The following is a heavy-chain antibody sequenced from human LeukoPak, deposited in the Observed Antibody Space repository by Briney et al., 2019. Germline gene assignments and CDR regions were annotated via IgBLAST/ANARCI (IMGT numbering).Heavy chain of an antibody. Sequence: GGSLRLSCAASGFDVSINYMNWIRQSPEKGREGVSIIHNDGRTYYADSVKGRFTVSRDNSKNTVSLQMDSLRVDDTGVYYCARGFLQLTPYYFDYWGQGTLVTVSS. J-gene: IGHJ4*02. D-gene: IGHD1-1*01. CDR3: ARGFLQLTPYYFDY. V-gene: IGHV3-66*01. CDR2: IHNDGRT. CDR1: GFDVSINY.